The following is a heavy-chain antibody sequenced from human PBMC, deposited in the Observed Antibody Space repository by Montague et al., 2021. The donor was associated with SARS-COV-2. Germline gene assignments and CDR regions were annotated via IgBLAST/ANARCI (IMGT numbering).Heavy chain of an antibody. Sequence: SETLSLTCAVYGGSFSEYYWRWIRQSPGKELEWIGEINHSGSTXXXPSXXXRVTISVDTSKNQFSLKLSSVTAADTAVYYCARSTQLWLRLSDYYFDYWGQGTLVTVSS. J-gene: IGHJ4*02. CDR2: INHSGST. CDR3: ARSTQLWLRLSDYYFDY. CDR1: GGSFSEYY. D-gene: IGHD5-18*01. V-gene: IGHV4-34*01.